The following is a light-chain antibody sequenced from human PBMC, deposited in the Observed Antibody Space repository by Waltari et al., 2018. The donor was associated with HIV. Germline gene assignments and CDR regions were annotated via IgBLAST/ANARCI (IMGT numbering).Light chain of an antibody. CDR2: DVT. CDR1: SSDISTYDF. J-gene: IGLJ2*01. V-gene: IGLV2-14*03. CDR3: SSYTTSNTVV. Sequence: QSALSHPASVSGPPGPSITLACSGTSSDISTYDFVSWYQKHPAIAPQLLIYDVTARPSGVSRRFSGSKSGSTASLTISSIQADDEADYYCSSYTTSNTVVFGPGTKLSVL.